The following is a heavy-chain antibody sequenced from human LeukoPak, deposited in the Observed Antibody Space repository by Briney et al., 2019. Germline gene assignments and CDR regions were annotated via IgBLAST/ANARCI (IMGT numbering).Heavy chain of an antibody. V-gene: IGHV3-64D*06. Sequence: PGGSLRLSCSASGFTFSSYALHWVRQAPGKGLEYVSAISSNGGSTYYADSVKGRFTISRDNSKNTLYLQMSSLRAEDTAVYYCARQFDGSHPNAFDIWGQGTMVTVSS. CDR1: GFTFSSYA. CDR2: ISSNGGST. CDR3: ARQFDGSHPNAFDI. D-gene: IGHD1-26*01. J-gene: IGHJ3*02.